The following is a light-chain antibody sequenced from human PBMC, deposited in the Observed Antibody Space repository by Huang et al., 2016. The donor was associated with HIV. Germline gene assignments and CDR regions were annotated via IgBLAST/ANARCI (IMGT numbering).Light chain of an antibody. Sequence: EIVMTQSPATLSVSPGERATLSCRASQSVSSNLAWYQQNPGQAPRLLIYGASTRATCIPARFSGSGSGTEFTLTISSLQSEDFAVYYCQQYNNWPKVFTFGPGTKVDIK. CDR2: GAS. V-gene: IGKV3-15*01. J-gene: IGKJ3*01. CDR1: QSVSSN. CDR3: QQYNNWPKVFT.